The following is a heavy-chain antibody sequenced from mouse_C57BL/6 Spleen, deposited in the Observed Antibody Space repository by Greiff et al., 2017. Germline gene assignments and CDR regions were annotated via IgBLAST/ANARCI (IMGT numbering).Heavy chain of an antibody. CDR1: GYTFTGYW. Sequence: VQLQQSGAELMKPGASVKLSCKATGYTFTGYWIEWVKQRPGHGLEWIGEILPGSGSTNYNEKFKGKATFTAATSSHTTYMQLSRLTTKDAAIYYGERNRDYGVGAYWGQGTLVTVSA. V-gene: IGHV1-9*01. CDR2: ILPGSGST. D-gene: IGHD2-4*01. J-gene: IGHJ3*01. CDR3: ERNRDYGVGAY.